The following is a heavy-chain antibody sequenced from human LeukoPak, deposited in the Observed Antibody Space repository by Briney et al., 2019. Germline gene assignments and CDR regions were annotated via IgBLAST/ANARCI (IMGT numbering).Heavy chain of an antibody. CDR1: GFTFSSYA. CDR3: ARAEVPAAVKSGAFDI. CDR2: TWNDGRNK. J-gene: IGHJ4*02. V-gene: IGHV3-33*01. Sequence: GRSLRLSCAASGFTFSSYAMHWVRQAPGKGLEWVAVTWNDGRNKYCADSVKGRFTISRDNSKNTLYLQMNSLRAEDTAVYYCARAEVPAAVKSGAFDIWGQGTLVTVSS. D-gene: IGHD2-2*01.